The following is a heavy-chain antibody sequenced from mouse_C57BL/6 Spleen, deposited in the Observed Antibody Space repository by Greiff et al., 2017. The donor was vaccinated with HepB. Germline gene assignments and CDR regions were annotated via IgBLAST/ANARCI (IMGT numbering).Heavy chain of an antibody. Sequence: EVQGVDSGGDLVKPGGSLKLSYAASGFTFSSYGMSWVRQTPDKRLEWVATISSGGSYTYYPDSVKGRFTISRDNAKNTLYLQMSSLKSEDTAMYYCARHGLSYWYFDVWGTGTTVTVSS. CDR2: ISSGGSYT. D-gene: IGHD3-1*01. J-gene: IGHJ1*03. V-gene: IGHV5-6*01. CDR1: GFTFSSYG. CDR3: ARHGLSYWYFDV.